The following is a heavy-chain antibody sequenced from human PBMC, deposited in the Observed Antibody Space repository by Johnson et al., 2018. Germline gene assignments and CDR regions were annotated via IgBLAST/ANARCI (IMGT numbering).Heavy chain of an antibody. V-gene: IGHV1-8*01. Sequence: QVQLVQSGAEVKKPGASVKVSCKTSGYGFTTYDINWVRQAAGQGFEWLGWVNPGTTKTGYAQKFQGRISMTTDTSINTAYLELSSLRSDDTAMYYCARDQGDTAMVNFRHYKYGLDVWGQGTTVTVSS. CDR3: ARDQGDTAMVNFRHYKYGLDV. CDR2: VNPGTTKT. J-gene: IGHJ6*02. CDR1: GYGFTTYD. D-gene: IGHD5-18*01.